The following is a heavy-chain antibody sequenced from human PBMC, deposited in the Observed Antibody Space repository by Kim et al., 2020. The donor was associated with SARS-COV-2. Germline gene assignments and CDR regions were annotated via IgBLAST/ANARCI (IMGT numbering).Heavy chain of an antibody. CDR3: AKGRTPIVVPAAVGAFDI. CDR1: GFTFGDFA. J-gene: IGHJ3*02. Sequence: GGSLRLSCAASGFTFGDFAMIWVRQAPGKGLECVSTISSSGIAAFYADSVRGRFTISRDNSKNTLYLHMNSLRAEDTGTYYCAKGRTPIVVPAAVGAFDIWGQGTMVTFSS. CDR2: ISSSGIAA. V-gene: IGHV3-23*01. D-gene: IGHD2-2*01.